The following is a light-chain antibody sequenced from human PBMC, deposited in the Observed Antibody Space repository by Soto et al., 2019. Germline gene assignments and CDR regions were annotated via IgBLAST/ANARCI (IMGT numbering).Light chain of an antibody. V-gene: IGKV3-20*01. CDR1: QSVTNRF. CDR3: QQFGSSPPTT. J-gene: IGKJ5*01. Sequence: EIVLTQSPGTLSLSPGERATLSCRASQSVTNRFLAWYQQKSGQAPRLLISGASSRATGIPDRFSGSGSGTDFTLTISRLEPEDFAVYYCQQFGSSPPTTFGQGTRLEI. CDR2: GAS.